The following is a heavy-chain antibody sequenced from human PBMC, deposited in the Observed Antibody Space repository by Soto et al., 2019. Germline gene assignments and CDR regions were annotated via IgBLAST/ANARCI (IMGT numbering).Heavy chain of an antibody. J-gene: IGHJ4*02. CDR3: ARGSGFSYFDPFWY. D-gene: IGHD3-9*01. V-gene: IGHV3-11*01. CDR2: ISSSGSTI. CDR1: GFTFSDYY. Sequence: GGSLRLSCAASGFTFSDYYMSWIRQAPGKGLEWVSYISSSGSTIYCADSVKGRCTISRDNAKNSLYLQMNSLRAEDTAVYYCARGSGFSYFDPFWYWGQGTLVKVSS.